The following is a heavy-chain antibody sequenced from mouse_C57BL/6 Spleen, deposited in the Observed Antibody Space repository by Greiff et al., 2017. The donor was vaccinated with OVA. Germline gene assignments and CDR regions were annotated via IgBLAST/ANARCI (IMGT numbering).Heavy chain of an antibody. CDR3: AKGAYGSSYYAMDY. Sequence: QVHVKQSGAELARPGASVKLSCKASGYTFTSYGISWVKQRTGQGLEWIGEIYPRSGNTYYNEKFKGKATLTADKSSSTAYMELRSLTSEDSAVYFCAKGAYGSSYYAMDYWGQGTSVTVSS. CDR2: IYPRSGNT. J-gene: IGHJ4*01. CDR1: GYTFTSYG. D-gene: IGHD1-1*01. V-gene: IGHV1-81*01.